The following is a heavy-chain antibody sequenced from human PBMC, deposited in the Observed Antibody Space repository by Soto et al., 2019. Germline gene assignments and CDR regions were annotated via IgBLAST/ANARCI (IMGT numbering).Heavy chain of an antibody. CDR1: GGTFSTDP. Sequence: QVQLMQSGAEVKKPGSSVKVSCKASGGTFSTDPISWVRQAPGQGLEWMGGIIPSFGSATYAQKFQDRVTITADEYTRTVYMELSSLKSEDTALYYCARDRGRRDGYNNFDFWGQGTLVTVSS. J-gene: IGHJ4*02. CDR3: ARDRGRRDGYNNFDF. CDR2: IIPSFGSA. V-gene: IGHV1-69*12. D-gene: IGHD5-12*01.